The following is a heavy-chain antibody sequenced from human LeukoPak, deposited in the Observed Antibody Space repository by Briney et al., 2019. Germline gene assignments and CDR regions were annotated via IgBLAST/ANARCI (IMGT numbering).Heavy chain of an antibody. J-gene: IGHJ5*02. D-gene: IGHD3-10*01. Sequence: SETLSLTCAVYGGSFSGYYWSWIRQPPGKGLEWIGEINHSGSTNYNPSLKSRVTISVYTSKNQFSLKLSSVTAADTAVYYCARDSYYYGSGSPGGWFDPWGQGTLVTVSS. CDR1: GGSFSGYY. CDR2: INHSGST. CDR3: ARDSYYYGSGSPGGWFDP. V-gene: IGHV4-34*01.